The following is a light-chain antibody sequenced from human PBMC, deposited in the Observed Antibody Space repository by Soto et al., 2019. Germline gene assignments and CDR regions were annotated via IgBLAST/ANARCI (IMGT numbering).Light chain of an antibody. CDR2: GNS. CDR1: SSNIGAGYD. Sequence: QSVLTQPPSVSGAPGQRVTISCTGSSSNIGAGYDVHWYQQLPGTAPKLLIYGNSNRPSGVPDRFSGSKSGTSASLAITGRGGEGGAEFPCPAYDSSLRGGVFGGGTTPPVL. V-gene: IGLV1-40*01. J-gene: IGLJ3*02. CDR3: PAYDSSLRGGV.